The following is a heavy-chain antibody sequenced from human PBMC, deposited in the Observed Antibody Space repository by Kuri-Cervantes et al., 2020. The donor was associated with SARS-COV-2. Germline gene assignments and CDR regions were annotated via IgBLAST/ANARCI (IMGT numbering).Heavy chain of an antibody. D-gene: IGHD3-10*01. CDR1: GGSISSSSYY. J-gene: IGHJ4*02. Sequence: SETLSLTCTVSGGSISSSSYYWGWIRQPPGKGLEWIGSIYYSGSTYYNPSLKSRVTISVDTSKNQFSLKLSSVTAADTAVYYCVRGSILLWFGESPPDYWGQGTLVTVSS. CDR3: VRGSILLWFGESPPDY. CDR2: IYYSGST. V-gene: IGHV4-39*07.